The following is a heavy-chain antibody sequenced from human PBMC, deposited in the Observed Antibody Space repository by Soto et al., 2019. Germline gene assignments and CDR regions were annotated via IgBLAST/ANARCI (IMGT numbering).Heavy chain of an antibody. Sequence: GSGPTLVNPTQTLTLNCAFSGFSLSTTGEGVGWFRQPPGKAPEWLALIYWDDDVRYSPSLRNRLTIAKDTSKNQVVLTITNMDPVDTATYYCVHRRYSTTADHWGQGTLVTVSS. CDR3: VHRRYSTTADH. D-gene: IGHD6-13*01. V-gene: IGHV2-5*02. CDR1: GFSLSTTGEG. J-gene: IGHJ4*02. CDR2: IYWDDDV.